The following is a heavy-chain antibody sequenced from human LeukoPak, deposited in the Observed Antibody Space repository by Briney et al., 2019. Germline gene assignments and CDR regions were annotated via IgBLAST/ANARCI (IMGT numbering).Heavy chain of an antibody. J-gene: IGHJ6*02. V-gene: IGHV3-66*01. CDR1: GXTVSSYY. Sequence: GGSLRLSCAASGXTVSSYYMTWVRQAPGKGLEWVSVVYSGGSTYYADSVKGRVAISRDNSQNTVFLQMNSVRVEDTAVYYCARSYSNHLFGMDVWGQGTAVTVSS. CDR2: VYSGGST. CDR3: ARSYSNHLFGMDV. D-gene: IGHD4-11*01.